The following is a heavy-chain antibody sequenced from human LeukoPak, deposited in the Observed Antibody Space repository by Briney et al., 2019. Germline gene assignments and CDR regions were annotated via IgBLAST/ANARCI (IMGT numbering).Heavy chain of an antibody. J-gene: IGHJ1*01. CDR3: ATGPRPQLISRKYLQH. CDR1: GWSFSGYY. CDR2: INHSGST. V-gene: IGHV4-34*01. Sequence: SDSLSLTCAAYGWSFSGYYWSWIRQAPGKGLEWIGEINHSGSTNYSPSLKSRGTIAVGTSKNQCSLKLSSVTASDTAVYYCATGPRPQLISRKYLQHWGQGTLVTVSS. D-gene: IGHD2-2*01.